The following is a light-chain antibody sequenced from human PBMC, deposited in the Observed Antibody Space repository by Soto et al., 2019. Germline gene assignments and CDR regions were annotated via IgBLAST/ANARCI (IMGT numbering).Light chain of an antibody. CDR2: WAS. Sequence: DIVMTQSPDSLAVPLGERATINCKSSQSLLYSSNNKNYLAWYQQKSGQPPKLIIYWASTRESGVPDRFSGSGSATDFTLTISSLQAGDVAVYYCQQYYSLPINFGQGTRLEIK. CDR3: QQYYSLPIN. CDR1: QSLLYSSNNKNY. V-gene: IGKV4-1*01. J-gene: IGKJ5*01.